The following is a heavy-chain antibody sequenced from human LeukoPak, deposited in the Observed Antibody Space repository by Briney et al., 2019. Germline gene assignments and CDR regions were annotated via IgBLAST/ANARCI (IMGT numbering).Heavy chain of an antibody. J-gene: IGHJ4*02. V-gene: IGHV3-30-3*01. CDR3: FTAQNYYDSSGYYYIDY. CDR1: GFTFSSYA. Sequence: GRSLRLSCAASGFTFSSYAMHWVRQAPGKGLEWVAVISYDGSNKYYADSVKGRFTISRDNSKNTLYLQMNSLRAEDTAVYYCFTAQNYYDSSGYYYIDYWGQGTLVTVSS. CDR2: ISYDGSNK. D-gene: IGHD3-22*01.